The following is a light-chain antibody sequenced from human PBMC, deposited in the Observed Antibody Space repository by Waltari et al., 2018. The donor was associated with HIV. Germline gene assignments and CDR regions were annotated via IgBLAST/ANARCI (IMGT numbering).Light chain of an antibody. CDR2: KNT. V-gene: IGLV3-25*03. CDR1: ASTKPY. J-gene: IGLJ1*01. Sequence: SSELTQPPSVSVSPGQTARITCSGDASTKPYPHWFQQKPGQAPVVVIHKNTERPSGIPERFSASRSGTTVTLTISGVQADDEADYYCLSADSSGSYVFGPGTTVTVL. CDR3: LSADSSGSYV.